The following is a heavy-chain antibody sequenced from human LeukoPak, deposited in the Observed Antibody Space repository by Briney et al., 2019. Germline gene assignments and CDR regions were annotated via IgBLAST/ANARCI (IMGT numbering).Heavy chain of an antibody. CDR2: IVGSGSTT. V-gene: IGHV3-23*01. CDR1: EFTFRSHV. J-gene: IGHJ3*02. CDR3: AKAYCSSTSCYNLWDAFDI. D-gene: IGHD2-2*02. Sequence: GSLRLSCAASEFTFRSHVMSWVRQAPGKGLEWVSAIVGSGSTTHYADSVKGRFTISRDNSKNTLYLQMNSLRAEDTAVYYCAKAYCSSTSCYNLWDAFDIWGQGTMVTVSS.